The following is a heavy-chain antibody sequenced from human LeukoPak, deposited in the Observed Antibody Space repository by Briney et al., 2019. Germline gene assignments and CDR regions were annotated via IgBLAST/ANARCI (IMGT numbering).Heavy chain of an antibody. CDR1: EFTFW. J-gene: IGHJ4*02. CDR2: INGDGSST. Sequence: GGSLRLSCAASEFTFWMHWVRQAPGKGLVWVSQINGDGSSTSYADSVKGRFTISRDNAKNTLHLQMNSLRAEDTAVYYCGNLDWGQGTLVTVSS. CDR3: GNLD. V-gene: IGHV3-74*01.